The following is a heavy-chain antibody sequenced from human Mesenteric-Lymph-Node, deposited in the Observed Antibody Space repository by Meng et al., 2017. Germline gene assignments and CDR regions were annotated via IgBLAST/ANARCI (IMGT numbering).Heavy chain of an antibody. CDR2: IYHSGST. V-gene: IGHV4-38-2*02. CDR3: ARAGPKNNYYDSSGSAFDI. D-gene: IGHD3-22*01. CDR1: GFSLTTGGV. Sequence: SGPTLVKPTQTLTLTCTFSGFSLTTGGVGVGWIRQPPGKGLEWIGSIYHSGSTYYNPSLKSRVTISVDTSKNQFSLKLSSVTAADTAVYYCARAGPKNNYYDSSGSAFDIWGQGTMVTVSS. J-gene: IGHJ3*02.